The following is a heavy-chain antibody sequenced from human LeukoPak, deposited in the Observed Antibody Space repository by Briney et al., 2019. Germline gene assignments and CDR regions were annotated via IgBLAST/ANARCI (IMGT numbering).Heavy chain of an antibody. Sequence: GSVKVSCKASGYTFTSYYMHWVRQAPGQGLEWMGIINPSGGSTSYAQKFQGRVTMTRDTSTSTVYMELSSLRSEDTAVYYCARIDSSGYFFDYWGQGTLVTVSS. D-gene: IGHD3-22*01. CDR3: ARIDSSGYFFDY. V-gene: IGHV1-46*01. CDR2: INPSGGST. CDR1: GYTFTSYY. J-gene: IGHJ4*02.